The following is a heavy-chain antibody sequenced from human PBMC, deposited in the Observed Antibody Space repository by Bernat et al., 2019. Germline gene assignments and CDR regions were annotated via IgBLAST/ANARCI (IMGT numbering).Heavy chain of an antibody. V-gene: IGHV3-33*01. CDR2: IWSDGSNQ. Sequence: QVQLVESGGGVVQPGRSLRLSCAASRFTFNTYGMHWVRQAPGKGLEWVAVIWSDGSNQKYADSVKDRFTISRDNSKNTLYLQMNGLRADDTAVYYCARDLRKGSYFDYWGRGTLVTVSS. CDR1: RFTFNTYG. CDR3: ARDLRKGSYFDY. J-gene: IGHJ4*02.